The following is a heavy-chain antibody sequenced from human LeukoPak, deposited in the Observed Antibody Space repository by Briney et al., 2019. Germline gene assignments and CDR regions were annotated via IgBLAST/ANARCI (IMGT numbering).Heavy chain of an antibody. CDR1: GYTFTGHY. Sequence: GASVKVSCKASGYTFTGHYMHWVRQARGQGLEGMGWIDPNSGGTNYPQKFQGRVTMTGDTSISTAYMELSSLRSDDTAVYYCARDLQWLFGAFDIWGQGTMVTVSS. J-gene: IGHJ3*02. CDR3: ARDLQWLFGAFDI. D-gene: IGHD6-19*01. V-gene: IGHV1-2*02. CDR2: IDPNSGGT.